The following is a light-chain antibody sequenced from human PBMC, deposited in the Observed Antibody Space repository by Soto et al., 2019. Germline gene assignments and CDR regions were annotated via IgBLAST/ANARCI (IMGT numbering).Light chain of an antibody. CDR2: DAS. CDR3: QQYGSSPCT. J-gene: IGKJ1*01. Sequence: EIVLTQSPGTLSLSPGERATLSCRASQGISSRYLAWYQQKPGQAPRLLIYDASNRATGIPDRFSGSGSGTEFTLTISRLESEDFAVYYCQQYGSSPCTFGQGTKVEIK. CDR1: QGISSRY. V-gene: IGKV3-20*01.